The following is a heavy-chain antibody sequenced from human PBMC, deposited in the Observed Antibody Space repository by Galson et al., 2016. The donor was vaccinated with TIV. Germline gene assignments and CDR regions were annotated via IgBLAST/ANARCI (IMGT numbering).Heavy chain of an antibody. D-gene: IGHD6-19*01. Sequence: SLRLSCAASGFTVSRYAMRWVRQAPGKGLEWLASITNNNGKTYFADSVKGRFTISRDETSNTVHLQMNSLRAGDTATYFCAKDHPSSGWPAFESWGQGIPVTVSS. J-gene: IGHJ4*02. V-gene: IGHV3-23*01. CDR2: ITNNNGKT. CDR3: AKDHPSSGWPAFES. CDR1: GFTVSRYA.